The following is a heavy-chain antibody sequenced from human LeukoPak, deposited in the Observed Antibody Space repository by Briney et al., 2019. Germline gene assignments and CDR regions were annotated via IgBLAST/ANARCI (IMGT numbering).Heavy chain of an antibody. V-gene: IGHV4-39*02. CDR1: GGSNSSSSYY. Sequence: SETLSLTCTVSGGSNSSSSYYWGWIRQPPGKGLEWIGSIYYSGSTYYNPSLKSRVTISVDTSKNQFSLKLSSVTAADTAVYYCARDPLYYYDSSGFDYWGQGTLVTVSS. D-gene: IGHD3-22*01. CDR2: IYYSGST. J-gene: IGHJ4*02. CDR3: ARDPLYYYDSSGFDY.